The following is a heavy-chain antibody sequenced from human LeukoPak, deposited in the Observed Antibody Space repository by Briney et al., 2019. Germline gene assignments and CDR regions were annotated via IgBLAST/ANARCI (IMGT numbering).Heavy chain of an antibody. CDR3: ARGGAPEY. Sequence: SETLSLTCTTSGGSSTNYYWSWLRQPAGKGLEWIGRIHTGGATTYNPSLESRVTMSVDTSKNLVSLKMSSLTAADTAIYYCARGGAPEYWGQGTLVTVYS. V-gene: IGHV4-4*07. CDR2: IHTGGAT. J-gene: IGHJ4*02. CDR1: GGSSTNYY.